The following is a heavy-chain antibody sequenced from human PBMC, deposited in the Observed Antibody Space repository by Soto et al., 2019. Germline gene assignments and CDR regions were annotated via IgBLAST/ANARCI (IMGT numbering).Heavy chain of an antibody. J-gene: IGHJ4*02. D-gene: IGHD6-19*01. CDR1: GFTFRSYA. Sequence: EVQLLESGGNMVQPGGSLRLSCAASGFTFRSYAMSWVRQAPGKGLEWVSLISGSGDSLFTADSVKGRLTISRDNSKNPLYLQMNSLRAEDTAVYYCAKVYSSNWHLGYYFDSWGQGTLVTVSS. CDR2: ISGSGDSL. V-gene: IGHV3-23*01. CDR3: AKVYSSNWHLGYYFDS.